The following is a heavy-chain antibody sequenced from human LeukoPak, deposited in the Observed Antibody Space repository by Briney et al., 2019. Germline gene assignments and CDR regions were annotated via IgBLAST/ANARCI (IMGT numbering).Heavy chain of an antibody. CDR3: ARASGTTVTYFDY. CDR2: ISYDGSNK. D-gene: IGHD4-17*01. Sequence: GRSLRLSCAASGFTFSSYTVHWVRQAPGKGLEWVAVISYDGSNKYYADSVKGRFTISRDNSKNTLYLQMNSLRAEDTAVYYCARASGTTVTYFDYWGQGTLVTVSS. J-gene: IGHJ4*02. V-gene: IGHV3-30*04. CDR1: GFTFSSYT.